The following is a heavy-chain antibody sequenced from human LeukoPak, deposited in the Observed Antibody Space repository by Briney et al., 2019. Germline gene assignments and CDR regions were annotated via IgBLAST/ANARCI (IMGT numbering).Heavy chain of an antibody. CDR3: ARSGVPGAMTWFDP. D-gene: IGHD2-2*01. V-gene: IGHV5-51*01. CDR2: IYPGDSDT. Sequence: GESLKISCKGSGYTLTTYWIGWVRQMPGKGLEWMGIIYPGDSDTRYSPSFQGQVTISVDKSISTAYLQWRSLKASDTAMYYCARSGVPGAMTWFDPWGQGTLVTVSS. CDR1: GYTLTTYW. J-gene: IGHJ5*02.